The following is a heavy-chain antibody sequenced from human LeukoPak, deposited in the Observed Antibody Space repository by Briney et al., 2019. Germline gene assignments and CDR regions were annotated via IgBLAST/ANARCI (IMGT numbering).Heavy chain of an antibody. Sequence: PSETLSFTCTVSGDSISSGDYYWSWIRQPPGKGLEWIGYIYYSGSTYYNPSLKSRVTISVDTSNNLFSLKLSSVTAADTAVYYCARTDSSGYYGAYWGQGTLVTVSS. V-gene: IGHV4-30-4*01. CDR2: IYYSGST. J-gene: IGHJ4*02. CDR3: ARTDSSGYYGAY. D-gene: IGHD3-22*01. CDR1: GDSISSGDYY.